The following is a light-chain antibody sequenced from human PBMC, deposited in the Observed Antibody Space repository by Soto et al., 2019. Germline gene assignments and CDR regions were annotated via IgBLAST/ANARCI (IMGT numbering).Light chain of an antibody. CDR2: AAS. Sequence: DIQMTQSPSSLSASVGDRVTITCRAIQSISSYLNWYQQKPGKAPKPLIYAASSLQSGVPSRFSGSGSGTDFTLTISSLQPEDFATYYCQQSYSTPTFGQGTRLELK. J-gene: IGKJ5*01. CDR3: QQSYSTPT. V-gene: IGKV1-39*01. CDR1: QSISSY.